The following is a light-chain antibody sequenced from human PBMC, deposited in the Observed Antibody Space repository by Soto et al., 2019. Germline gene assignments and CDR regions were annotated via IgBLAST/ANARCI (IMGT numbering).Light chain of an antibody. Sequence: QSVLTQPASVSGSPGQSITISCTGTSSDVGGYNYVSWYQQHPGKAPKLMIYDVSNRPSGVSNRFSGSKSGNTASLTISWRQAEDEADYYCSSYTTSSTLIFGGGTKVTVL. CDR2: DVS. CDR1: SSDVGGYNY. CDR3: SSYTTSSTLI. V-gene: IGLV2-14*01. J-gene: IGLJ2*01.